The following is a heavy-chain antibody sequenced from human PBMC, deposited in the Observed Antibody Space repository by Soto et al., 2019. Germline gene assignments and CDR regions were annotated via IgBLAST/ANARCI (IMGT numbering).Heavy chain of an antibody. CDR1: GYTFTGYY. CDR2: INPNSGGT. V-gene: IGHV1-2*02. J-gene: IGHJ3*02. Sequence: ASVKVSCKASGYTFTGYYMHWVRQAPGQGLEWMGWINPNSGGTNYAQKFQGRVTMTRDTSISTAYMELSRLRSDDTAVYYCARGDRAPYSGYEKTILDDAFDIWGQGTMVTV. CDR3: ARGDRAPYSGYEKTILDDAFDI. D-gene: IGHD5-12*01.